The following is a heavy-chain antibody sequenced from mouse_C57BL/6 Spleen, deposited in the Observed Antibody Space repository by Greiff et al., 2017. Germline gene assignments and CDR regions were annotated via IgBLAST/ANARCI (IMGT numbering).Heavy chain of an antibody. J-gene: IGHJ4*01. Sequence: QVQLQQPGAELVRPGSSVKLSCKASGYTFTSYWMDWVKQRPGQGLEWIGNIYPSDSETHYNQKFKDKATLTVDKSSSTAYMQLSSLTSEDSAVYYCAREFGFTTVVATDYYAMDYWGQGTSVTVSS. CDR3: AREFGFTTVVATDYYAMDY. CDR1: GYTFTSYW. V-gene: IGHV1-61*01. D-gene: IGHD1-1*01. CDR2: IYPSDSET.